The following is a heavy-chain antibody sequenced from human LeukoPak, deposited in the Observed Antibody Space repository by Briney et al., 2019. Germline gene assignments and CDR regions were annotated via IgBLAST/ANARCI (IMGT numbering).Heavy chain of an antibody. CDR1: GFTFSSYA. CDR2: ISSNGGST. CDR3: AGGGPYYYDSSGSYY. V-gene: IGHV3-64*01. J-gene: IGHJ4*02. Sequence: PGGSLRLSCAASGFTFSSYAMHWVRQAPGKGQEYVSAISSNGGSTYYANSVKGRFTISRDNSKNTLYLQMGSLRAEDMAVYYCAGGGPYYYDSSGSYYWGQGTLVTVSS. D-gene: IGHD3-22*01.